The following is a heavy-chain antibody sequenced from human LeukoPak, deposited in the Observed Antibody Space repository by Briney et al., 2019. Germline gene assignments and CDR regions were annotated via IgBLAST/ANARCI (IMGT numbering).Heavy chain of an antibody. CDR2: ISGSGGST. CDR1: GFTFSSYA. Sequence: PGGSLRLSCAASGFTFSSYAMSWFRQAPGKGLDWVSAISGSGGSTYYADSVKGRFTISRDNSKNTLYLQMNSLRAEDTAVYYCAKSRSGYYTRYWFDPWGQGTLVTVSS. V-gene: IGHV3-23*01. J-gene: IGHJ5*02. D-gene: IGHD3-3*01. CDR3: AKSRSGYYTRYWFDP.